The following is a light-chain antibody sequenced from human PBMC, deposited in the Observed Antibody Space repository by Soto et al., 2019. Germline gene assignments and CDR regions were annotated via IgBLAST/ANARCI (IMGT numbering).Light chain of an antibody. Sequence: DIEMTQSPSTLSGSVGDRVTIICRASQTISSWLAWYQQKPGKAPKLLIYDASSLESGVPSRFSGSGSGTEVTLAISSLQPDDLATDYSQQYSSYAWAVGQGTKVDIK. V-gene: IGKV1-5*02. CDR1: QTISSW. CDR3: QQYSSYAWA. J-gene: IGKJ1*01. CDR2: DAS.